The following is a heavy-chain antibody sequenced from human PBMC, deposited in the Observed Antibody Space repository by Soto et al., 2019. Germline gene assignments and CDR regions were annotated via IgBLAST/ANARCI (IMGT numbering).Heavy chain of an antibody. CDR1: GFTFSSYG. Sequence: QVQLVESGGGVVQPGRSLRLSCAASGFTFSSYGMHWVRQAPGKGLEWVAVISYDGNNKYYADSVKGRFTISRDNSKNTLYLQMNSLRVEDTAVYFCAKDRVESGLGEIDYWGQGTLVTVSS. CDR2: ISYDGNNK. D-gene: IGHD3-16*01. J-gene: IGHJ4*02. V-gene: IGHV3-30*18. CDR3: AKDRVESGLGEIDY.